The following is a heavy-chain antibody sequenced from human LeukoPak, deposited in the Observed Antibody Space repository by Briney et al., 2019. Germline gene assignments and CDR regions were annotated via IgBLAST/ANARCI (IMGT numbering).Heavy chain of an antibody. V-gene: IGHV4-39*01. Sequence: SETLSLTCTVSGGSISSSSYYWGWIRQPPGKGLEWIGSIYYSGTTYYNPSLKCRVTISVDTSKNQFSLKPSSVTAADTAVYYCARQYYNILTGYSRGAFDIWGQGTMVTVSS. CDR1: GGSISSSSYY. CDR3: ARQYYNILTGYSRGAFDI. J-gene: IGHJ3*02. CDR2: IYYSGTT. D-gene: IGHD3-9*01.